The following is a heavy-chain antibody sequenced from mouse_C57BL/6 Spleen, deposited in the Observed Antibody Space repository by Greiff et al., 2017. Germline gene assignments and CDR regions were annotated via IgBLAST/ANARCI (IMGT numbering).Heavy chain of an antibody. J-gene: IGHJ4*01. D-gene: IGHD1-1*01. V-gene: IGHV5-16*01. CDR2: INYDGSST. CDR3: ARHGSSFAMGY. Sequence: EVKLMESEGGLVQPGSSMKLSCTASGFTFSDYYMAWVRQVPEKGLEWVANINYDGSSTYYLDSLKSRFIISRDNAKNILYLQMSSLKSEDTATYYCARHGSSFAMGYWGQGTSVTVSS. CDR1: GFTFSDYY.